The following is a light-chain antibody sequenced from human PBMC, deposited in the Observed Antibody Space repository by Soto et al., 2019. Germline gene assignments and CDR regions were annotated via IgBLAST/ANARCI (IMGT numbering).Light chain of an antibody. CDR2: DAS. Sequence: IVLKQSQAILSLSPGETATLSCRARQSVGVSLDWYQQKPGQEPRLLIPDASNRATGIPATFSVSGSVTDFSLTISSLEPEDFAVYLCQQSSNWPLWTFGQGTKVEIK. CDR1: QSVGVS. V-gene: IGKV3-11*01. CDR3: QQSSNWPLWT. J-gene: IGKJ1*01.